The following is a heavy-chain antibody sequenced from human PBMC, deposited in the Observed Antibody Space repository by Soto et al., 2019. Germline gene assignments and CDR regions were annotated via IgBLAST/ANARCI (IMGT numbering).Heavy chain of an antibody. V-gene: IGHV1-18*01. D-gene: IGHD1-1*01. CDR2: ISAHNGNT. CDR3: ARGRYGDY. Sequence: QVHLVQSGAEVKKPGASVKVSCKGSGYDFTTYGITWVRQAPGQGLEWMAWISAHNGNTDYAQKLQGRVTVTRDTSTSTAYRELRRLRSDGTAMYYFARGRYGDYWGQGALVTVSS. CDR1: GYDFTTYG. J-gene: IGHJ4*02.